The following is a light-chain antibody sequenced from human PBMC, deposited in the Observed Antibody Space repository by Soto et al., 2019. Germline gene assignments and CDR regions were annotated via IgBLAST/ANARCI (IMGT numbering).Light chain of an antibody. J-gene: IGKJ1*01. CDR1: QNVSSRY. V-gene: IGKV3-20*01. Sequence: EIVLTQSPGTLSLSPGERATLSCRASQNVSSRYLAWYQQKPGQAPRLLIYGASSRATGIPDRFSSSGSGTDFTLTSSGSGTDFTLTISRLEPEDFAVYYCQQYGSSPRTVGQGTKVEIK. CDR3: QQYGSSPRT. CDR2: GAS.